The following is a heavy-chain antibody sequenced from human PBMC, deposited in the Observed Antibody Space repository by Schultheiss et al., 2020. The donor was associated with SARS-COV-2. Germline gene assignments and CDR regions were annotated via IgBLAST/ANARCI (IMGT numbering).Heavy chain of an antibody. J-gene: IGHJ6*03. Sequence: GGSLRLSCAASGFTFSSYGMHWVRQAPGKGLEWVANIKQDGSEKYYVDSVKGRFTISRDNSKNTLYLQMNSLRVEDTAVYYCARDRDYYYMDVWGKGTTVTVSS. V-gene: IGHV3-7*01. CDR3: ARDRDYYYMDV. CDR1: GFTFSSYG. CDR2: IKQDGSEK.